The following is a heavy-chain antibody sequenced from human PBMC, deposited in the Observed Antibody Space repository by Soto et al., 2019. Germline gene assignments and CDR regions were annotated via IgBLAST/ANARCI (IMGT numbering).Heavy chain of an antibody. Sequence: GSLRLSCVASGFTFSSYSVNWVRQAPGKGLEWVSHISSGSKTIFYADSVKGRFTVSRDNAKNSQFLQMNSLRDDDTAVYYCAREDIVGARSFDYWGRGTLVTVSS. V-gene: IGHV3-48*02. CDR1: GFTFSSYS. D-gene: IGHD1-26*01. J-gene: IGHJ4*02. CDR3: AREDIVGARSFDY. CDR2: ISSGSKTI.